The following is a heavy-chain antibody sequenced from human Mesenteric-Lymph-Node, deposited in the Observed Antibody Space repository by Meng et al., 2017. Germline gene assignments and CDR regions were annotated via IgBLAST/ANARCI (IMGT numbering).Heavy chain of an antibody. CDR1: GGSISSGGYY. J-gene: IGHJ2*01. Sequence: VQRQESGPGLVKPSQTLSLTCTVSGGSISSGGYYWSWIRQPPGKGLEWIGYIYYSGSTYYNPSLKSRVTISVDTSKNQFSLKLSSVTAADTAVYYCARGYYDSSGYGYWYFDLWGRGTLVTVSS. V-gene: IGHV4-30-4*01. CDR2: IYYSGST. D-gene: IGHD3-22*01. CDR3: ARGYYDSSGYGYWYFDL.